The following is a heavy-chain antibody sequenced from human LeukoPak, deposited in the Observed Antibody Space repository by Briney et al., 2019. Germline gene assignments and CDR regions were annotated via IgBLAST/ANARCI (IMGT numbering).Heavy chain of an antibody. V-gene: IGHV3-21*03. Sequence: GGSLRLSCAASGFTFSSYSMNWVRQAPGKGLEWVSSISSSSSYIYYADSVKGRFTISRDNAKNSLYLQMNSLKTEDTAVYYCTTAGGLIQTFGKLRDYWGQGTLVTVSS. J-gene: IGHJ4*02. CDR1: GFTFSSYS. D-gene: IGHD3-3*01. CDR3: TTAGGLIQTFGKLRDY. CDR2: ISSSSSYI.